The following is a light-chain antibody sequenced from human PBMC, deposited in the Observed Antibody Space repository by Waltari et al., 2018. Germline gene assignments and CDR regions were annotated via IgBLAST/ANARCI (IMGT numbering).Light chain of an antibody. CDR1: QSISSG. J-gene: IGKJ4*01. CDR3: QQYKSYPLT. Sequence: DIQMTQSPSTLSASVGDRVIITCRASQSISSGLAWYQQKPGKAPNLLIYKASTLQSGVPSRFSGFRSGTEFTLTISSLQPDDFATYFCQQYKSYPLTFGGGTKVEI. V-gene: IGKV1-5*03. CDR2: KAS.